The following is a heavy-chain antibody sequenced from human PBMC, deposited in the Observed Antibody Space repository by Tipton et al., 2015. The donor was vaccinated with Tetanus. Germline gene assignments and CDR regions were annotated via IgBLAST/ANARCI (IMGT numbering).Heavy chain of an antibody. D-gene: IGHD2-2*01. CDR3: AKDDCSSTSCNYYYYYGMDV. J-gene: IGHJ6*02. V-gene: IGHV3-30*18. Sequence: SLRLSCAASGFTFSSYGMHWVRQAPGKGLEWVAVTSYDGSNKYYADSVKGRFTISRDNSKNTLYLQMNSLRAEDTAVYYCAKDDCSSTSCNYYYYYGMDVWGQGTTVTVSS. CDR1: GFTFSSYG. CDR2: TSYDGSNK.